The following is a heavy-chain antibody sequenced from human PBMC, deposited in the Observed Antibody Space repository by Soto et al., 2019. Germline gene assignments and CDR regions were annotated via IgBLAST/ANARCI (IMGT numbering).Heavy chain of an antibody. J-gene: IGHJ6*03. D-gene: IGHD1-7*01. V-gene: IGHV3-23*01. CDR1: GFTFSSYA. CDR2: ISGSGGST. Sequence: GGSLRLSCAASGFTFSSYAMSWVRQAPGKGLEWVSAISGSGGSTYYADSVKGRFTISRDNSKNTLYLQMNSLRAEDTAVYYCAKTNWNYDIYYYYYMDVWGKRTTVTVSS. CDR3: AKTNWNYDIYYYYYMDV.